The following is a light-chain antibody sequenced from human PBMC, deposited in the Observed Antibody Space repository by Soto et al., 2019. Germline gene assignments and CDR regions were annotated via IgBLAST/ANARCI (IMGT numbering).Light chain of an antibody. CDR3: KPYDSCSTT. V-gene: IGKV1-5*01. CDR1: QSIRSW. Sequence: DIQMTQSPSTLSASVGDRVTITCRASQSIRSWLAWYQQKPGKAPQLLIYDAANLESGVPSRFSGSGSGTKFTLTFISLQPGGFANYSWKPYDSCSTTFGERSKVDIK. CDR2: DAA. J-gene: IGKJ1*01.